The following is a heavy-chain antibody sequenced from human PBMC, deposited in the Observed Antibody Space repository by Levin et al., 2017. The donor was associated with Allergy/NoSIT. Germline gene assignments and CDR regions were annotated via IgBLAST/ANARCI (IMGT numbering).Heavy chain of an antibody. CDR2: VYYSGST. V-gene: IGHV4-39*07. Sequence: SETLSLTCTVSGGSISSRSYYWGWIRQPPGKGLEWIGSVYYSGSTYYNPSLKSRVTISVDTSKNQFSLMLSSVTAADTAMYYCARSVFRGGTGYGSGWYDDWFDPWGQGTLVTVSP. CDR1: GGSISSRSYY. J-gene: IGHJ5*02. CDR3: ARSVFRGGTGYGSGWYDDWFDP. D-gene: IGHD6-19*01.